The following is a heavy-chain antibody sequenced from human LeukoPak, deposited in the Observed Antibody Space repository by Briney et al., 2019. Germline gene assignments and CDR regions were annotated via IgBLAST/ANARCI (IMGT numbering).Heavy chain of an antibody. J-gene: IGHJ4*02. V-gene: IGHV3-11*04. CDR2: ISRSGSTK. CDR1: GFTFSDYN. Sequence: PGGSLRLSCAASGFTFSDYNMRWIRQAPGKGLEWVSSISRSGSTKYYADSVKGRFTISRDNAKNSLFLQMNSLRAEDTAVYYCARGHASLWFGELPNFDYWGQGTLVTVSS. CDR3: ARGHASLWFGELPNFDY. D-gene: IGHD3-10*01.